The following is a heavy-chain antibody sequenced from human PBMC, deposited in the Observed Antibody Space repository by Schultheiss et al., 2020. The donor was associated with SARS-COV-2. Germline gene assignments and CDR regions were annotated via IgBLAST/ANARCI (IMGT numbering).Heavy chain of an antibody. J-gene: IGHJ4*02. V-gene: IGHV3-64*04. CDR1: GFTFSSYA. CDR2: ISSNGGST. Sequence: GGSLRLSCAASGFTFSSYAMHWVRQAPGKGLEYVSAISSNGGSTYYADSVKGRFTISRDNSKNTLYLQMNSLRAEDTAVYYCARASVATLFDYWGQGTLVTVSS. D-gene: IGHD5-12*01. CDR3: ARASVATLFDY.